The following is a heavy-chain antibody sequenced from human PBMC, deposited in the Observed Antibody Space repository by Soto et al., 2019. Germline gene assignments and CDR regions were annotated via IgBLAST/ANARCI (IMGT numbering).Heavy chain of an antibody. J-gene: IGHJ4*02. Sequence: QVQLVQSGAEVKKPGSSVKVSCKASGGTFSSYAISWVRQAPGQGLEWMGGIIPIFGTANYARKFQGRVTLTADESTSTADMELSSRRCEDAAVYYCARGSSWELLDSWGQGTLVPVSS. V-gene: IGHV1-69*12. CDR3: ARGSSWELLDS. CDR2: IIPIFGTA. D-gene: IGHD1-26*01. CDR1: GGTFSSYA.